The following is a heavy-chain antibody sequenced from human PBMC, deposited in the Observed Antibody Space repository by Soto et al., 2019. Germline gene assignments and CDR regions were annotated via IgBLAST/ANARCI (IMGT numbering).Heavy chain of an antibody. V-gene: IGHV1-69*13. Sequence: ASVKVSCKASGGTFSSYAISWVRQAPGQGLEWMGGIIPIFGTANYAQKFQGRVTITADESTSTAYMELSSLRSEDTAVYYCAREWVVPAAIGGGSYGMDVWGQGTTVTVSS. CDR3: AREWVVPAAIGGGSYGMDV. J-gene: IGHJ6*02. CDR1: GGTFSSYA. D-gene: IGHD2-2*01. CDR2: IIPIFGTA.